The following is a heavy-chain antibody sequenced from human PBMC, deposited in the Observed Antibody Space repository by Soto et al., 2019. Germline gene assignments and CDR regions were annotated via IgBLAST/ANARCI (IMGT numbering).Heavy chain of an antibody. CDR3: AREASAVISLDY. D-gene: IGHD6-19*01. CDR1: GYIFTAYS. CDR2: FNPNSGDT. Sequence: ASVKVSCKASGYIFTAYSMHWVRQAPGQGLEWVGWFNPNSGDTIYAQKFQGRVTLTGDTSISTAYMELYSLTSDDAAVYYCAREASAVISLDYWGQGTLVTVSS. V-gene: IGHV1-2*02. J-gene: IGHJ4*02.